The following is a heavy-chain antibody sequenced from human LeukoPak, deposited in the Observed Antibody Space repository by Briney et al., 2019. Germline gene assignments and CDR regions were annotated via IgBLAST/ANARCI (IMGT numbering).Heavy chain of an antibody. CDR3: AREGVGGATANDY. CDR1: GYTFTSYY. Sequence: ASVKVSCKASGYTFTSYYMHWVRQAPGQGLEWMGIINLSGGSTSYAQKFQGRVTTTRDMSTSTVYMELSSLRSEDTAVYYCAREGVGGATANDYWGQGTLVTVSS. V-gene: IGHV1-46*01. D-gene: IGHD1-26*01. J-gene: IGHJ4*02. CDR2: INLSGGST.